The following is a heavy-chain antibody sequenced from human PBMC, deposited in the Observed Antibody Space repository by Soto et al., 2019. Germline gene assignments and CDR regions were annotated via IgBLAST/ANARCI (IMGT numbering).Heavy chain of an antibody. CDR2: IYPGDSDT. CDR3: ARVRAVRGVQRPHYYYYGMEV. D-gene: IGHD3-10*01. CDR1: GYSFTSYW. Sequence: GESLKISCKGSGYSFTSYWIGWVRQMPGKGLEWMGIIYPGDSDTRYSPSFQGQVTISADKSISTAYLQWSSLKASDTAVYYCARVRAVRGVQRPHYYYYGMEVWGQGTTVTVSS. V-gene: IGHV5-51*01. J-gene: IGHJ6*02.